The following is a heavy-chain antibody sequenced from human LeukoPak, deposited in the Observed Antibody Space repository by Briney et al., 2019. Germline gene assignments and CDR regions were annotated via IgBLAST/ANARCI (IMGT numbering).Heavy chain of an antibody. CDR2: ISGYNGNT. CDR1: GGTFSSYE. V-gene: IGHV1-18*01. Sequence: VASVKVSCKASGGTFSSYEISWVRQAPGQGLEWMGWISGYNGNTNYAQKVQGRVTMTADASTSTTYMELRSPRSDDTAVYYCARDIKRSRARWENLGIDPWGQGTLVTVSS. CDR3: ARDIKRSRARWENLGIDP. D-gene: IGHD3-16*01. J-gene: IGHJ5*02.